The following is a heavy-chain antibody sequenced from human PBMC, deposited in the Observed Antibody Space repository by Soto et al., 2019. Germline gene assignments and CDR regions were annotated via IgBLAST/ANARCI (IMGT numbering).Heavy chain of an antibody. CDR1: GGTFSSYG. Sequence: QVQPVQSGAEVKKPGSSVKVSCKASGGTFSSYGISWVRQAPGQGLEWMGGIIPIFGTANYAQKFQGRVTITADESTSTAYMELSSLRYEDTAVYYCAGRRGEYCTNGVCSWFDPWGQGTLVTVSS. CDR3: AGRRGEYCTNGVCSWFDP. D-gene: IGHD2-8*01. CDR2: IIPIFGTA. J-gene: IGHJ5*02. V-gene: IGHV1-69*01.